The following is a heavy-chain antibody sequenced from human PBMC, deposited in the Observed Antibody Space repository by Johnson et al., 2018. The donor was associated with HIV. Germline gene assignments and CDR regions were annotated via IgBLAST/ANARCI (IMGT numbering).Heavy chain of an antibody. V-gene: IGHV3-30*04. CDR2: ISYDGSNK. CDR3: AKCIWGSSLIDVFDI. D-gene: IGHD6-13*01. J-gene: IGHJ3*02. CDR1: GFTFGDYV. Sequence: QVQLVESGGGVVQPGGSLRLSCAASGFTFGDYVVSWFRRAPGKGLEWVAVISYDGSNKYYADSVKGRFTISRDNSKNTLYLQMNSLRAEDTAVYYCAKCIWGSSLIDVFDIWGQGTMVTVSS.